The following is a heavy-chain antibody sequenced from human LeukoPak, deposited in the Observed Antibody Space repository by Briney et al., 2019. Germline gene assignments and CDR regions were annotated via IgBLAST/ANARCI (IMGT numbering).Heavy chain of an antibody. Sequence: GGSLRLSCAASGFTFSSYGMHWVRQAPGKGLEWVAVIWYDGSNKYYADSVKGRFTISRDNSKNTLYLQMNSLRAEDTAVHYCARDAPITDIVVVPAAPDYWGQGTLVTVSS. J-gene: IGHJ4*02. D-gene: IGHD2-2*01. CDR2: IWYDGSNK. CDR3: ARDAPITDIVVVPAAPDY. V-gene: IGHV3-33*01. CDR1: GFTFSSYG.